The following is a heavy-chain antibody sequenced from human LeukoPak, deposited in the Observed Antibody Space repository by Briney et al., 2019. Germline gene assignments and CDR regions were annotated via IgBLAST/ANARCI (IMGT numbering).Heavy chain of an antibody. CDR2: ITSDGSTS. V-gene: IGHV3-74*01. CDR1: GFTFRSWY. J-gene: IGHJ4*02. Sequence: GGSLRLSCAASGFTFRSWYMYWVRQRPGKGLEWLCRITSDGSTSYYADSVRGRFTISRDNAKNTLYLQMTSLTDEDTAVYYCASPKPDYWGQGTLVTVSS. CDR3: ASPKPDY.